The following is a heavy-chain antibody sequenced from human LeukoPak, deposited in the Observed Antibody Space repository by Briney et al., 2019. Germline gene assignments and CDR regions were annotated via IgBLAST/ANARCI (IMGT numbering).Heavy chain of an antibody. Sequence: XXQAPXXXLXWVSSISSSSSYIYYADSVKGRFTISRDNAKNSLYLQMNSLRAEDTAVYYCARVAAVGGRVRCFDYWGQGTLVTVSS. J-gene: IGHJ4*02. V-gene: IGHV3-21*01. CDR3: ARVAAVGGRVRCFDY. CDR2: ISSSSSYI. D-gene: IGHD3-16*01.